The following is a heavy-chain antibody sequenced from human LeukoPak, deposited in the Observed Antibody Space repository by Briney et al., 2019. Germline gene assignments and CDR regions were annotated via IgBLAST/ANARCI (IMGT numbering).Heavy chain of an antibody. V-gene: IGHV4-34*01. D-gene: IGHD3-22*01. CDR1: GGSFSGYY. CDR2: INHSGST. J-gene: IGHJ5*02. Sequence: PSETLSLTCAVYGGSFSGYYWSWIRQPPGKGLEWIGEINHSGSTNYNPSLKSRVTISVDTSKNQFSLKLSSVTAADTAVYYCARALVVVIDNWFDPWGQGTLVTVSS. CDR3: ARALVVVIDNWFDP.